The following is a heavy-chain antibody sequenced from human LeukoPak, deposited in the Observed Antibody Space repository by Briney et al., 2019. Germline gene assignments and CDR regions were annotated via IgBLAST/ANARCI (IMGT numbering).Heavy chain of an antibody. CDR1: GFTFSSYG. CDR2: VDNTGGGT. J-gene: IGHJ6*02. Sequence: PGGSLRLSCSASGFTFSSYGMHWVRQAPAKGLEYVSGVDNTGGGTFQIDSVKGRFTISRDNSRNSLYLQMSSLRPEDTAVYYCVRGAYKSPMDAWGQGTTVTVSS. V-gene: IGHV3-64D*08. CDR3: VRGAYKSPMDA. D-gene: IGHD1-14*01.